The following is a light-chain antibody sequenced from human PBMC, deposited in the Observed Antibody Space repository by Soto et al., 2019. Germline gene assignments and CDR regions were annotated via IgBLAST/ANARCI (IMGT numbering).Light chain of an antibody. CDR3: QSYDSTLRSYV. J-gene: IGLJ1*01. CDR2: GNN. Sequence: QSALTQPPSMSGAPGQRVTISCTGSSSNIGAAYDVHWYQHLPGTAPKLLIYGNNNRPSGVPDRFSGSKSGTSASLAITGLQAGDEADYSCQSYDSTLRSYVFGTGTKVTAL. CDR1: SSNIGAAYD. V-gene: IGLV1-40*01.